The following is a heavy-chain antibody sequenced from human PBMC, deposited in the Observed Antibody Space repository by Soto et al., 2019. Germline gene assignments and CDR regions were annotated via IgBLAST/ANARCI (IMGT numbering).Heavy chain of an antibody. J-gene: IGHJ6*02. Sequence: ASGTLSLTCTVSGASISRYYWSWIRPSPGKGPEWGGVLYNTGSTIYNPSLKSRVTISVDTSKNQFSLKMNSVTAADTAVYYCARDGDCSGGSCYSLSDYYYYGMDVWGQGTTVTVSS. CDR3: ARDGDCSGGSCYSLSDYYYYGMDV. CDR2: LYNTGST. V-gene: IGHV4-59*01. D-gene: IGHD2-15*01. CDR1: GASISRYY.